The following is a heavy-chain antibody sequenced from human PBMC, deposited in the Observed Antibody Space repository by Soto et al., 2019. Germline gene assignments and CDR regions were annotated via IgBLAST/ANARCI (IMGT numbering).Heavy chain of an antibody. J-gene: IGHJ4*02. Sequence: SETLSLTCTVSGDSISSSRYSWGWIRQPPGKGLEWIGSIYYSGSTYYNPSLKSRVTISVDTSKNQFSLKLSSVTAADTAFYYCAREVVGATTKTGMRIDYWGQGTLVTVSS. CDR1: GDSISSSRYS. CDR3: AREVVGATTKTGMRIDY. CDR2: IYYSGST. V-gene: IGHV4-39*02. D-gene: IGHD1-26*01.